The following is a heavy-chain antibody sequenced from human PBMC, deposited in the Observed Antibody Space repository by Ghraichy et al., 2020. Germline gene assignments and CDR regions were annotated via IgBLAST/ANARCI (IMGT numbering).Heavy chain of an antibody. J-gene: IGHJ4*02. CDR1: GGSFSGYY. CDR3: ARDHHNGYSYGYLY. CDR2: INHSGNT. Sequence: SETLSLTCAVYGGSFSGYYWSWIRQTPGKGLEWIGEINHSGNTIYNPSFKSRVTISVDTSKNQFSLKLSSVTAADTAVYYCARDHHNGYSYGYLYWGQGTLVTVSS. D-gene: IGHD5-18*01. V-gene: IGHV4-34*01.